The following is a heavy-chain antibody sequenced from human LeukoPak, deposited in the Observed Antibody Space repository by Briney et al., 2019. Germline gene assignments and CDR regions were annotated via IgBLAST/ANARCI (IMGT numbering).Heavy chain of an antibody. CDR2: LYNGGGT. CDR1: GFSVRTTY. V-gene: IGHV3-53*01. Sequence: PGGSLSLSCAASGFSVRTTYMSWVRQAPGKRLEWVSVLYNGGGTDHADSVKGRFTISRDNSKNTLSLQMNSLRVEDTAIYYCTRSGYRHPYHFDSWGQGTLVIVSS. CDR3: TRSGYRHPYHFDS. D-gene: IGHD3-22*01. J-gene: IGHJ4*02.